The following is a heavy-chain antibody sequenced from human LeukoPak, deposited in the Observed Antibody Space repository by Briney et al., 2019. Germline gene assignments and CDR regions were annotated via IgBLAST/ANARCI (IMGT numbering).Heavy chain of an antibody. CDR3: ARPRWDDYGDLYFDY. CDR2: IYYSGST. V-gene: IGHV4-59*08. CDR1: GGSLRSYY. D-gene: IGHD4-17*01. J-gene: IGHJ4*02. Sequence: SETLPLICTVSGGSLRSYYWSWIRQPRGKGLEWIGYIYYSGSTNYNPSLKSRVTISVDTSKNQFSLKLSSATAADTAVYYCARPRWDDYGDLYFDYWGQGTLVTVSS.